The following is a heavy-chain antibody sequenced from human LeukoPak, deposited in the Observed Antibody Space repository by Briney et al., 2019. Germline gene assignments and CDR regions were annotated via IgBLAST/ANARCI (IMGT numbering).Heavy chain of an antibody. CDR3: AKTDRCTNGVCYAYYYYMDV. CDR1: GFTFSSYD. CDR2: IGTAGDT. J-gene: IGHJ6*03. V-gene: IGHV3-13*01. Sequence: GGSLRLSCAASGFTFSSYDMHWVRQATGKGLEWVSAIGTAGDTYYPGSVKGRFTISRDNSKNTLYLQMNSLRAEDTAVYYCAKTDRCTNGVCYAYYYYMDVWGKGTTVTVSS. D-gene: IGHD2-8*01.